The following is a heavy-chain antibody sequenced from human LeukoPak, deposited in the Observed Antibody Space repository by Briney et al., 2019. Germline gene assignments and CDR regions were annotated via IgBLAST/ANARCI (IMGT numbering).Heavy chain of an antibody. CDR3: AKDLVSYYDILTGYSAFDY. D-gene: IGHD3-9*01. J-gene: IGHJ4*02. V-gene: IGHV3-23*01. CDR1: GFTFSSYA. CDR2: ISGSGGST. Sequence: GGSVTLSCAASGFTFSSYAMSWVRQAPGKGREWVAAISGSGGSTYYADSVKGRFTISRDNSKNTLYLQMNSLRGEETAVYYCAKDLVSYYDILTGYSAFDYWGQGTLVTVSS.